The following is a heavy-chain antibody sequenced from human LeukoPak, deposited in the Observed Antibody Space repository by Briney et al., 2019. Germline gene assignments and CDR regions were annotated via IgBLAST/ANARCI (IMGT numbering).Heavy chain of an antibody. D-gene: IGHD3-10*01. V-gene: IGHV3-7*01. CDR3: ARDSCRGCPQKHFDY. CDR1: GFTFSSYW. CDR2: IKQDGSEK. J-gene: IGHJ4*02. Sequence: GGSLRLSCAASGFTFSSYWMSWVRQAPGKGLEWVANIKQDGSEKYYVDSVKGRFTISRDNAKNSLYLQMNSLRAEDTAVYYCARDSCRGCPQKHFDYWGQGTLVTVSS.